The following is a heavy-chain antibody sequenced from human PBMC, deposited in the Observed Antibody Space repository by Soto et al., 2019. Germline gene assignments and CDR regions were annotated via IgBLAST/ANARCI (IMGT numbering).Heavy chain of an antibody. V-gene: IGHV3-30*18. CDR2: ISYDGSNK. CDR1: GFTFSSYG. Sequence: GGSLRLSCAASGFTFSSYGMPWVRQAPGKGLEWVAVISYDGSNKYYADSVKGRFTISRDNSKNTLYLQMNSLRAEDTAVYYCAKVPLPILAGYYDYFDYWGQGTLVTVSS. CDR3: AKVPLPILAGYYDYFDY. D-gene: IGHD3-9*01. J-gene: IGHJ4*02.